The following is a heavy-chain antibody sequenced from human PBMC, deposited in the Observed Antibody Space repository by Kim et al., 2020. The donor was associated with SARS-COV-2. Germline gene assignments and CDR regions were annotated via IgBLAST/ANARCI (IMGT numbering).Heavy chain of an antibody. J-gene: IGHJ6*02. CDR3: ARDGESGAGGDYDYYYYYGMDV. CDR1: GFTFSSYS. Sequence: GGSLRLSCAASGFTFSSYSMNWVRQAPGKGLEWVSSISSSSSYIYYADSVKGRFTISRDNAKNSLYLQMNSLRAEDTAVYYCARDGESGAGGDYDYYYYYGMDVWGQGTTVTVSS. V-gene: IGHV3-21*01. CDR2: ISSSSSYI. D-gene: IGHD4-17*01.